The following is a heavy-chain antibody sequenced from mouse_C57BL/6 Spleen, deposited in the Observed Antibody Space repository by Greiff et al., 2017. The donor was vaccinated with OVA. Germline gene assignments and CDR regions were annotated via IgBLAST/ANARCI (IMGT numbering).Heavy chain of an antibody. CDR2: IHPNSGST. CDR3: ASRGNYLFAY. V-gene: IGHV1-64*01. D-gene: IGHD5-5*01. CDR1: GYTFTSYW. J-gene: IGHJ3*01. Sequence: QVQLQQPGAELVKPGASVKLSCKASGYTFTSYWMHWVKQRPGQGLEWIGMIHPNSGSTNYNEKFKSKATLTVDKSSSTAYMQLCSLTSEDSAVYYCASRGNYLFAYWGQGTLVTVSA.